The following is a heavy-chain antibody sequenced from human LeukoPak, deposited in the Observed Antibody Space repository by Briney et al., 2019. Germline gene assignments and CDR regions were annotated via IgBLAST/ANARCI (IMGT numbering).Heavy chain of an antibody. D-gene: IGHD2-2*02. Sequence: GGSLRLSCAASGFTFSNYGMSWVRQAPGKGLVWVSRINSDGSSTSYADSVKGRFTISRDNAKNTLYLQLNSLRAEDTAVFYCARDSGYCSSTSCYNYFDYWGQGTLVTVSS. CDR2: INSDGSST. J-gene: IGHJ4*02. CDR3: ARDSGYCSSTSCYNYFDY. CDR1: GFTFSNYG. V-gene: IGHV3-74*01.